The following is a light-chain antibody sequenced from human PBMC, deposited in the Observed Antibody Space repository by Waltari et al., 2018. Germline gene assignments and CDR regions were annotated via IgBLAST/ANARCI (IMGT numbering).Light chain of an antibody. V-gene: IGLV2-23*01. CDR2: EAT. J-gene: IGLJ1*01. CDR3: CSYTGSSTSYG. Sequence: QSALSQPASVSGSPGQSLTITCTGASTDLASYNLVAWYQHHPNRAPKLIIYEATKRPSGIPLRFSGAKSGATASLRISGLQADDEADYYCCSYTGSSTSYGCGGGTKVTVL. CDR1: STDLASYNL.